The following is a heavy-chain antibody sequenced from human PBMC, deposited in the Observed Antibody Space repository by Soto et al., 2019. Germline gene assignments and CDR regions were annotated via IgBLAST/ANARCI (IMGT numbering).Heavy chain of an antibody. J-gene: IGHJ4*02. CDR1: GCTFSSYA. Sequence: ASVKVSCKASGCTFSSYAISWVRQAPGQGLEWMGGIIPIFGTANYAQKFQGRVTITADESTSTAYMELSSLRSEDTAVYYCARDDYYDSSGPYWGQGTLVTVSS. CDR2: IIPIFGTA. D-gene: IGHD3-22*01. V-gene: IGHV1-69*13. CDR3: ARDDYYDSSGPY.